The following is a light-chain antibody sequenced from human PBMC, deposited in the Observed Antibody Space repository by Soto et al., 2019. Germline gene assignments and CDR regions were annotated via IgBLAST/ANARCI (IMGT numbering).Light chain of an antibody. CDR2: GAS. CDR1: QGISTW. V-gene: IGKV1-12*01. CDR3: QQANSFPIT. J-gene: IGKJ5*01. Sequence: EIQMTQSPSSVSASVGDRVTITCRASQGISTWLAWYQQKAGKAPNLLIYGASNLHSGVPSRFSGSESGTNFTLTISSLQPEDFATYYCQQANSFPITFGQGTRLEIK.